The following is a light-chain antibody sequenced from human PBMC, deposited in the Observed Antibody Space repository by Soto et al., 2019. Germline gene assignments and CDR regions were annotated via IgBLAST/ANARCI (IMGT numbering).Light chain of an antibody. CDR3: QQYDSWPPSYT. V-gene: IGKV3-15*01. Sequence: EIVMTQSPATLSVSLGDRATLSCRASQSVGSYLAWYQQKPGQAPRLLIYGASTRATGIPARFSGSGSETDFTLTISSLQSADFAVYYCQQYDSWPPSYTFGQGTKLEIK. CDR2: GAS. J-gene: IGKJ2*01. CDR1: QSVGSY.